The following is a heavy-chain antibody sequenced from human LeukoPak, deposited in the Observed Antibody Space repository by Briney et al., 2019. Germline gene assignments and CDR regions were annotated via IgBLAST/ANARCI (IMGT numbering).Heavy chain of an antibody. J-gene: IGHJ4*02. CDR2: MSGSGDHI. V-gene: IGHV3-23*01. D-gene: IGHD4-23*01. CDR1: GLSFSSQA. Sequence: GGSLRLSCAASGLSFSSQAMTWVRQAPGKGLEWVSAMSGSGDHIYYADSVKGRFTISRDNAKNTLFLQMDSLRGEDTAVYYCASRVVTSFDYWGQGTLVTVSS. CDR3: ASRVVTSFDY.